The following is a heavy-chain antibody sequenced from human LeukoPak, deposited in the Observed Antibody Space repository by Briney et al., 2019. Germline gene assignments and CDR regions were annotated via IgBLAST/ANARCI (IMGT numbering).Heavy chain of an antibody. CDR2: INHSGSP. J-gene: IGHJ4*02. D-gene: IGHD1-26*01. V-gene: IGHV4-34*01. Sequence: PSATLSLACAVYGGSFSGYYWSWIRQPPGKGLGLIGEINHSGSPNYNPSLKSRVTISVDTSKNQFSLKLSSVTAADTAVYYCARRLRGRSSGGSRGSGFDYWGQGTLVTVSS. CDR1: GGSFSGYY. CDR3: ARRLRGRSSGGSRGSGFDY.